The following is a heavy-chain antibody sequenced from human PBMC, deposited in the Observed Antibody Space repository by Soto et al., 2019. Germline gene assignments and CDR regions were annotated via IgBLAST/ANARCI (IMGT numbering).Heavy chain of an antibody. Sequence: SGTLSVTCTVSGCSIGGYYWSWMRQSPGKGLEWIGYMYNTGSTVYNPSFKSRVTISVDTSKNQFSLKLNSVTAADTAVYYCARDLWGYCGTDCYPLDVWGQGTTVTVS. CDR1: GCSIGGYY. CDR3: ARDLWGYCGTDCYPLDV. D-gene: IGHD2-21*02. CDR2: MYNTGST. J-gene: IGHJ6*02. V-gene: IGHV4-59*01.